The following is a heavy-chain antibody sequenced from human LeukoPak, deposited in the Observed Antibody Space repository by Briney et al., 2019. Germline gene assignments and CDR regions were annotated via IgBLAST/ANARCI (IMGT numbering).Heavy chain of an antibody. CDR2: ISSSGSST. D-gene: IGHD6-13*01. Sequence: PGGSLKLSCAASGFTFDNYAMNWVRQAPGKALEWVSGISSSGSSTYYADSVKGRSTISRDNSKNTLYLQMNSLRADDTAVYYCAKGGYSSSSPFDYWGQGTLVTVSS. V-gene: IGHV3-23*01. CDR3: AKGGYSSSSPFDY. CDR1: GFTFDNYA. J-gene: IGHJ4*02.